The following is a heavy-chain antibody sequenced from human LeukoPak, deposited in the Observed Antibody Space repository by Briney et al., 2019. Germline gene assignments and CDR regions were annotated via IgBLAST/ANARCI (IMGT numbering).Heavy chain of an antibody. CDR1: GFTINNNY. D-gene: IGHD2/OR15-2a*01. CDR3: ARILGTTDAFDI. J-gene: IGHJ3*02. CDR2: SYSGGSS. V-gene: IGHV3-53*01. Sequence: PGGSLRLSCAASGFTINNNYMTWVRQAPGKGLEWVSVSYSGGSSYYTDSVKGRFTMSRDSSKNTVNLQMNILTVEDTAVYYCARILGTTDAFDIWGQGTMAPVSS.